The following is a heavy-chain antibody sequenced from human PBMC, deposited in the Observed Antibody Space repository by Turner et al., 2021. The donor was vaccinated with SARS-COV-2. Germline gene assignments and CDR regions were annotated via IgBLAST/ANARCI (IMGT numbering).Heavy chain of an antibody. Sequence: QLQLQESGPGLVKSSETLSLTCTVSGGSISSNYYWGWIRQPPGKRLEWIGSIYYSGTTYYNPSLRSRVTISVDTSKNQFSLKMSSVTAAETAVYYCASQASSFRYYYFDSWGQGTLVTVSS. CDR1: GGSISSNYY. V-gene: IGHV4-39*01. D-gene: IGHD6-13*01. CDR3: ASQASSFRYYYFDS. J-gene: IGHJ4*02. CDR2: IYYSGTT.